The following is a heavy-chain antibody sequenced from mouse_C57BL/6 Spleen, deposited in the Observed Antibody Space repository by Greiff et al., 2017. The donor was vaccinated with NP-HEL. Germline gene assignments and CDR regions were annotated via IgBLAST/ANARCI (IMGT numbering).Heavy chain of an antibody. CDR1: GYTFTDYE. CDR3: TRGDDGYFHWYFDV. D-gene: IGHD2-3*01. J-gene: IGHJ1*03. V-gene: IGHV1-15*01. Sequence: QVQLQQSGAELVRPGASVTLSCKASGYTFTDYEMHWVKQTPVHGLEWIGAIDPETGGTAYNQKFKGKAILTADKSSSTAYMELRSLTSEDSAVYYCTRGDDGYFHWYFDVWGTGTTVTVSS. CDR2: IDPETGGT.